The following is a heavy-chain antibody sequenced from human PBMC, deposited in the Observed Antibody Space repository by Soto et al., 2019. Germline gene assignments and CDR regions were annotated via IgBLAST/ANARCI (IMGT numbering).Heavy chain of an antibody. J-gene: IGHJ3*02. Sequence: QVQLVQSGGGVVQPGRSLRLSCAASGFTFSSYVTHWVRQAPGKGLEWVAVISHDGNNKYYADSVKGRFTISRDNSKNTXYXPMNSLRTEDTAVYYCAKGGPDCASTTCYLLVAFDIWGQGTMVTVSS. CDR1: GFTFSSYV. CDR3: AKGGPDCASTTCYLLVAFDI. CDR2: ISHDGNNK. V-gene: IGHV3-30*18. D-gene: IGHD2-2*01.